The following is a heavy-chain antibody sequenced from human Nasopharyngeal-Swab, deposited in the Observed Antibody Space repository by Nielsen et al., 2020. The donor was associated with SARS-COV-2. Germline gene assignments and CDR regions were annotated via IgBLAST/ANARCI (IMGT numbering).Heavy chain of an antibody. V-gene: IGHV1-3*01. CDR2: INAGNDNT. D-gene: IGHD5-12*01. Sequence: ASVQVSCKASGYSFINYARHWVRQAPVQRLEWMGWINAGNDNTKYSQNFQGRVIITRDKTASTGYLEVSSLNSEDTAVYYCARSRWIDDIDGMDVWGQGTTVTVSS. CDR3: ARSRWIDDIDGMDV. J-gene: IGHJ6*02. CDR1: GYSFINYA.